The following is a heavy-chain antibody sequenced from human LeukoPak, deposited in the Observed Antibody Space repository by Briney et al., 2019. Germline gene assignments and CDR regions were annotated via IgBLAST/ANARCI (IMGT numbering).Heavy chain of an antibody. Sequence: SETLSLTCIVSGVSISSSYYYWGWIRQPPGKGLEWLGSIYYSGSTTYNPSLKSRVTISGDTSKNQFSLRLSSVTAADTAVYYCARASYSYDISGWVPFDYWGQGTLVTVSS. CDR1: GVSISSSYYY. J-gene: IGHJ4*02. V-gene: IGHV4-39*07. D-gene: IGHD3-22*01. CDR3: ARASYSYDISGWVPFDY. CDR2: IYYSGST.